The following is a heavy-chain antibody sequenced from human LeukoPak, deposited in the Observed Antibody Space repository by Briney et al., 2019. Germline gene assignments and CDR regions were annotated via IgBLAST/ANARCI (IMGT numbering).Heavy chain of an antibody. V-gene: IGHV3-23*01. CDR1: GFTFSSYA. CDR2: ISGSGGST. D-gene: IGHD3-10*01. J-gene: IGHJ4*02. Sequence: QAGGSLRLSCAASGFTFSSYAMSWVRQAPGKGLEWVSAISGSGGSTYYADSVKGRFTISRDNSKNTLYLQMNSLRAEDTAVYYCAKRGEFGELLSLDYWGQGTLVTVSS. CDR3: AKRGEFGELLSLDY.